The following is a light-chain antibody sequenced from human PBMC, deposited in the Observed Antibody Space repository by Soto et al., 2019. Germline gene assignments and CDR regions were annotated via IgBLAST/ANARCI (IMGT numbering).Light chain of an antibody. Sequence: QSVLTQPASVSGSPGQSITISCTGTSRDVGAYNYVSWYRQHPGKAPKLMIYEVRNRPSGVSNRFSGSKSGNTASLTISGLQAEDEADYYCSSYTRSSTLIFGIGTKVTVL. J-gene: IGLJ1*01. CDR2: EVR. CDR3: SSYTRSSTLI. CDR1: SRDVGAYNY. V-gene: IGLV2-14*01.